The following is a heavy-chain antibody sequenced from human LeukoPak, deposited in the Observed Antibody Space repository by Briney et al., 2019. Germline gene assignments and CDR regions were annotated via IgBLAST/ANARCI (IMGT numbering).Heavy chain of an antibody. CDR3: ARDPTAQFLEWLSSLGAFDI. D-gene: IGHD3-3*01. CDR1: GFTFSSYS. V-gene: IGHV3-21*01. J-gene: IGHJ3*02. CDR2: ISSSSSYI. Sequence: PGGSLRLSCAASGFTFSSYSMNWVRQAPGKGLEWVSSISSSSSYIYYADSVKGRFTISRDNAKNSLYLQMNSLRAEDTAVYYCARDPTAQFLEWLSSLGAFDIWGQGTMVTVSS.